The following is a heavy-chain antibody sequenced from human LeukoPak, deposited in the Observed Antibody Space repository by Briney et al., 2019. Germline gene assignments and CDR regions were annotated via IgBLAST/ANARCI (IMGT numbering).Heavy chain of an antibody. CDR2: INHNGDT. CDR1: GGSFSGYY. J-gene: IGHJ5*02. CDR3: ARPVRGP. V-gene: IGHV4-34*01. Sequence: SETLSLTCAVYGGSFSGYYWSWIRQPPGKGLEWIGEINHNGDTNYNPSLKSRVIISVDTSTNQFSLKVSSVTAADTAMYYCARPVRGPWGQGTLVTVSS.